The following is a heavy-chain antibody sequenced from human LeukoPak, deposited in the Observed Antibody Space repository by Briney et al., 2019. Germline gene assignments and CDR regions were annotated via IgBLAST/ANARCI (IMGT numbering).Heavy chain of an antibody. D-gene: IGHD3-22*01. V-gene: IGHV3-30*03. CDR1: GFTFSSYG. CDR3: ARDLNDYYDSSGYESGAFDI. J-gene: IGHJ3*02. Sequence: GGSLRLSCAASGFTFSSYGMHWVRQAPGKGLEWVAVISYDGSNKYYADSVKGRFTISRDNSKNTLYLQMNSLRAEDTAVYYCARDLNDYYDSSGYESGAFDIWGQGTMVTVSS. CDR2: ISYDGSNK.